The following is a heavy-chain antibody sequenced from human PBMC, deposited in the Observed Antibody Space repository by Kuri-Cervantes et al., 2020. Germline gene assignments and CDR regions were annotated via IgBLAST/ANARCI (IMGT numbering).Heavy chain of an antibody. CDR2: ISWNSGSI. Sequence: GGSLRLSCAASGFTFDDYAMHWVRQAPGKGLEWVSGISWNSGSIGYADSVKGRFTISRDNAKNSLYLQMNSLRAEDTAVYYCAKRRSYSRIFDYWGQGTLVTVSS. CDR3: AKRRSYSRIFDY. J-gene: IGHJ4*02. CDR1: GFTFDDYA. V-gene: IGHV3-9*01. D-gene: IGHD6-13*01.